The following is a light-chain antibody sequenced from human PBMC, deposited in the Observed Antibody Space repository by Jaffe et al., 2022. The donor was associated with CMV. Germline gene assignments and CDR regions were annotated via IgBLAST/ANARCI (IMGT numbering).Light chain of an antibody. CDR3: CSYAGPRTLL. V-gene: IGLV2-23*02. Sequence: QSALTQPASVSGSPGQSITISCTGTTSDVGSYNFVSWYQQSAGKAPQLMIYQVSKRPSGVSNRFSGSKSANTASLTISGLQAEDEADYYCCSYAGPRTLLFGGGTKLAVL. CDR1: TSDVGSYNF. CDR2: QVS. J-gene: IGLJ2*01.